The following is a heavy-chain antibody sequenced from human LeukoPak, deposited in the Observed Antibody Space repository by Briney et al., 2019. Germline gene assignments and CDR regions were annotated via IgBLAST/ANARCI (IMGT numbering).Heavy chain of an antibody. V-gene: IGHV3-21*01. CDR1: GFTFSRYS. CDR2: ISSSSSYI. Sequence: GGSLRLSCAASGFTFSRYSMNWVRQAPGKGLEWVSSISSSSSYIYYADSVKGRFTISRDNAKNSLYLQMNSLRAEDTAVYYCARVMNDYGDYVFDYWGQGTLVTVSS. J-gene: IGHJ4*02. D-gene: IGHD4-17*01. CDR3: ARVMNDYGDYVFDY.